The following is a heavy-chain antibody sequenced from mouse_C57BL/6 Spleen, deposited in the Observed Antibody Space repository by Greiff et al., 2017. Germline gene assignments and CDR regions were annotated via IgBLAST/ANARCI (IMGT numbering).Heavy chain of an antibody. CDR2: ISNGGGST. CDR1: GFTFSDYY. D-gene: IGHD1-1*01. CDR3: AIYPGDFDV. J-gene: IGHJ1*03. Sequence: EVHLVESGGGLVQPGGSLKLSCAASGFTFSDYYMYWVRQTPEKRLEWVAYISNGGGSTYYPDTVKGRFTISRDNAKNTLYLQMSRLKSEDTAMYYCAIYPGDFDVWGTGTTVTVSS. V-gene: IGHV5-12*01.